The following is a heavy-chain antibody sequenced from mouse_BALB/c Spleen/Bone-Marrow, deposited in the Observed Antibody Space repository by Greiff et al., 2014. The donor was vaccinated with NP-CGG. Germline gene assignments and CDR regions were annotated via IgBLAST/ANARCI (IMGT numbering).Heavy chain of an antibody. V-gene: IGHV14-3*02. CDR1: GFNIKDTY. CDR3: ATYYYGSSWGFAY. Sequence: EVQLQQSGAELVKPGASVKLSCTASGFNIKDTYMHWVKQRPEQGLEWIGRIDPANGNTKYDPKFQGKATITADTSSNTAYLQLSSLTSEDTAAYYCATYYYGSSWGFAYWGQGTLVTVSA. CDR2: IDPANGNT. J-gene: IGHJ3*01. D-gene: IGHD1-1*01.